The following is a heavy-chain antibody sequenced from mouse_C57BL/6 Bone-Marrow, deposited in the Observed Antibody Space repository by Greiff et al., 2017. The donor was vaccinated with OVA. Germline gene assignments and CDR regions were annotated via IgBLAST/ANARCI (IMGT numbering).Heavy chain of an antibody. J-gene: IGHJ2*01. CDR2: INPSRGYT. CDR1: GSPFPRSW. Sequence: VTLPASVAALAQPVSSVKLSCTASGSPFPRSWMHWLPPMPGPGLAWIGYINPSRGYTKYNQKFKDKDTLTADKSSSTAYMQLSSLTYEDSAVYYCASFYDGYYRYWGQGTTLTVSS. CDR3: ASFYDGYYRY. D-gene: IGHD2-3*01. V-gene: IGHV1-7*01.